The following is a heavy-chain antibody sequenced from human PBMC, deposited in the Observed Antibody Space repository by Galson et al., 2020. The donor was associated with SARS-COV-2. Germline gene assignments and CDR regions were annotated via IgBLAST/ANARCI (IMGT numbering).Heavy chain of an antibody. D-gene: IGHD3-3*01. CDR1: GGSFSGYY. V-gene: IGHV4-34*01. CDR3: ARSGFTIFGVEYYYYGMDV. Sequence: SETLSLTCAVYGGSFSGYYWSWIRQPPGKGLEWIGEINHSGSTNYNPSLKSRVTISVDTSKNQFSLKLSSVTAADTAVYYCARSGFTIFGVEYYYYGMDVWGQGTTVTVSS. CDR2: INHSGST. J-gene: IGHJ6*02.